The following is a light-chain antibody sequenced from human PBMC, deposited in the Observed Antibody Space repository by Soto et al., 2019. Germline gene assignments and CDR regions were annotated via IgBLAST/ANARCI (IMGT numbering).Light chain of an antibody. Sequence: QSVLTQPASVSGSPGQSITISCTGTSSDVGGYNYVSWYQQHPGKAPKLMIYDVSTRPSGVSNRLSGSKSGNTASLTNTELHAEDEADYYCSSYTSSRPYVFGTGTKVTVL. CDR1: SSDVGGYNY. CDR3: SSYTSSRPYV. CDR2: DVS. V-gene: IGLV2-14*01. J-gene: IGLJ1*01.